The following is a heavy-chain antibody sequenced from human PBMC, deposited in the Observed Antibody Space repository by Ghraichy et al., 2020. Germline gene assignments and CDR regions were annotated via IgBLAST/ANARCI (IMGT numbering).Heavy chain of an antibody. CDR3: AREGYTSGRAPALDY. J-gene: IGHJ4*02. CDR2: ISSNGGST. D-gene: IGHD6-19*01. CDR1: GFTFSTYH. V-gene: IGHV3-64*01. Sequence: GGSLRLSCAASGFTFSTYHMHWVRQAPGKGLEYVSAISSNGGSTYYANSVKGRFTISRDNSKNTLYLQMGSLSAEDMAVYYCAREGYTSGRAPALDYWGQGTLVTVSS.